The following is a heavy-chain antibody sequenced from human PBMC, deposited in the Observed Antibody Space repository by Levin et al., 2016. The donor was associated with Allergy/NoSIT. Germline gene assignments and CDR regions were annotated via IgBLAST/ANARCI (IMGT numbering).Heavy chain of an antibody. Sequence: WIRQPPGKGLEWIGYTYYSGSTNLNPSLNSRVSILVDTSKNQFSLRLSSVTAADTAVYYCARHWRYQMPTGYYYPMDVWGQGTPVTVSS. CDR3: ARHWRYQMPTGYYYPMDV. J-gene: IGHJ6*02. D-gene: IGHD2-2*01. CDR2: TYYSGST. V-gene: IGHV4-61*07.